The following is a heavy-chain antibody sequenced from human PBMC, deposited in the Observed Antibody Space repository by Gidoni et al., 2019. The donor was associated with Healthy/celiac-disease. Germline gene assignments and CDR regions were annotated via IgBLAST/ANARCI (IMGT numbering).Heavy chain of an antibody. CDR2: ISSSGSSI. V-gene: IGHV3-11*01. J-gene: IGHJ3*02. CDR1: GFPFSASY. CDR3: ARVYYYDSSGYAFDI. Sequence: QVQLLESGGGLVKPGGFLRLSCAASGFPFSASYMSWIRQAPGKGLEWVSYISSSGSSIYYADSVKGRFTISRDNAKNSLYLQMNSLRAEDTAVYYCARVYYYDSSGYAFDIWGQGTMVTVSS. D-gene: IGHD3-22*01.